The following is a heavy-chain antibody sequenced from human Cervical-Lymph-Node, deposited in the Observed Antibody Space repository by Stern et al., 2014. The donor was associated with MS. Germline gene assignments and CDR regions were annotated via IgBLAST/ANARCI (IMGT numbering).Heavy chain of an antibody. CDR1: GFTFDDYA. CDR2: ISWDSDRR. Sequence: EVQLVESGGGLVQPGRSLRLTCAASGFTFDDYAMHWVRQAPGKGLEWISGISWDSDRRGYAGSVKGRFTISRDNAKNSLYLQMNSLRAEDTALYYCAKGRLQRYGDYFDYWGQGTLVTVSS. V-gene: IGHV3-9*01. CDR3: AKGRLQRYGDYFDY. D-gene: IGHD3-10*01. J-gene: IGHJ4*02.